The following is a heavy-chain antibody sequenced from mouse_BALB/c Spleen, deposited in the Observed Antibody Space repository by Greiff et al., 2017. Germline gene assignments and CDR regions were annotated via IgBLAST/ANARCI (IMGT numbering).Heavy chain of an antibody. CDR3: ARCYYGSSPWFAY. CDR1: GYTFTNYW. CDR2: IYPGGGYT. Sequence: VQLQQSGAELVRPGTSVKISCKASGYTFTNYWLGWVKQRPGHGIEWIGDIYPGGGYTNYNEKFKGKATLTADTSSSTAYMQLSSLTSEDSAVYFCARCYYGSSPWFAYWGQGTLVTVSA. V-gene: IGHV1-63*02. J-gene: IGHJ3*01. D-gene: IGHD1-1*01.